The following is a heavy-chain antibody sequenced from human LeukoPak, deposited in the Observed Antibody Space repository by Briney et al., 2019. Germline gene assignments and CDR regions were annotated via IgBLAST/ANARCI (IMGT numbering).Heavy chain of an antibody. D-gene: IGHD3-16*01. CDR1: GFTVSSNY. CDR2: MKGDGSEI. V-gene: IGHV3-7*01. CDR3: ARPAYTAAYDL. J-gene: IGHJ3*01. Sequence: GGSLRLSCAASGFTVSSNYMSWVRQAPGKGLEWVANMKGDGSEIHYVDSVKGRSTISRDNTKNSLYLQMNYLRAEDTAVYYCARPAYTAAYDLWGQGTMVTVSS.